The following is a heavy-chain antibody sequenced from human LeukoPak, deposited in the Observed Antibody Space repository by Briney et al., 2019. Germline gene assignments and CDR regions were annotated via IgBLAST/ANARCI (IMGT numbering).Heavy chain of an antibody. D-gene: IGHD4-17*01. Sequence: ASVKVSCKASGYTFTSYGISWVRQAPGQGLEWMGWINTYNDNTNYVQNLQGRVTMTTDTSTSTAYMELRSLRSDDTAVYYCARGSDYGDYGDYWGQGTLVTVSS. J-gene: IGHJ4*02. CDR1: GYTFTSYG. CDR2: INTYNDNT. CDR3: ARGSDYGDYGDY. V-gene: IGHV1-18*01.